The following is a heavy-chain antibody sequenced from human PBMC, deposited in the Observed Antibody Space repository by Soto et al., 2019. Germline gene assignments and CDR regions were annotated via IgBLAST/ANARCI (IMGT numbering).Heavy chain of an antibody. D-gene: IGHD3-9*01. J-gene: IGHJ6*02. CDR2: IYHSGST. CDR1: GGSISSSNW. Sequence: PSETLSLTCAASGGSISSSNWWSWVRQPPGKGLEWIGEIYHSGSTNYNPSLKSRVTISVDKSKNQFSLKLSSVTAADTAVYYCARDLKYYDILTGYYYYYGMDVWGQGTTVTVSS. V-gene: IGHV4-4*02. CDR3: ARDLKYYDILTGYYYYYGMDV.